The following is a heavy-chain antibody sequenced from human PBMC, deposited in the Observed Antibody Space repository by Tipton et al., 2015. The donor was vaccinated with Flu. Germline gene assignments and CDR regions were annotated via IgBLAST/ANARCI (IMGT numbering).Heavy chain of an antibody. CDR3: ARDSYYYDTRAYYALEYFDY. CDR2: IYTSGST. Sequence: TLSLTCTVSGGSISSGSYYWSWIRQPAGKGLEWIGRIYTSGSTNYNPSLKSRLTISADTSKNQFSLRLSSVTAADTAIYYCARDSYYYDTRAYYALEYFDYWGQGTLVTVSS. V-gene: IGHV4-61*02. J-gene: IGHJ4*02. D-gene: IGHD3-22*01. CDR1: GGSISSGSYY.